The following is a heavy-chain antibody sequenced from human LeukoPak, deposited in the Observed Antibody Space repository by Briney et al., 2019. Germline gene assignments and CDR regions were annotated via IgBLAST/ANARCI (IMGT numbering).Heavy chain of an antibody. J-gene: IGHJ4*02. CDR2: ISSNGGST. CDR1: GFTFSSYA. CDR3: ARRGEDYYDSSGSFDY. Sequence: PGGSLRLSCAASGFTFSSYAMHWVRQAPGKGLEYVSAISSNGGSTYYANSVKGRFTISRDNSKNTLYLQMGSLRAGDMAVYYCARRGEDYYDSSGSFDYWGQGTLVTVSS. V-gene: IGHV3-64*01. D-gene: IGHD3-22*01.